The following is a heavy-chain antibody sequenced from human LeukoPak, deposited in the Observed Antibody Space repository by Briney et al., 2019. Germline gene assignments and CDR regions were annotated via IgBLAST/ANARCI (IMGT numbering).Heavy chain of an antibody. J-gene: IGHJ5*02. Sequence: ASVEVSCKASGGTFSSYAISWVRQAPGQGLEWMGRIIPIFGTANYAQKFQGRVTITTDESTSTAYMELSSLRSEDTAVYYCARFDSFGGSFDPWGQGTLVTVSS. CDR3: ARFDSFGGSFDP. V-gene: IGHV1-69*05. D-gene: IGHD3-16*01. CDR2: IIPIFGTA. CDR1: GGTFSSYA.